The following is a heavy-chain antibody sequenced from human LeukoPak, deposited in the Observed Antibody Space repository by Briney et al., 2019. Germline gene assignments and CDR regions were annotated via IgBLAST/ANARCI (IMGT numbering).Heavy chain of an antibody. CDR3: ARVSWFPGTSYYYMDV. J-gene: IGHJ6*03. CDR2: IYTSGST. D-gene: IGHD1-1*01. CDR1: GGSISSGNYY. Sequence: PSETLSLTCTVSGGSISSGNYYWSWIRQPAGKGLEWIGRIYTSGSTKYNPSLKSRVTISVDTSKNQFSLKLSSVTAADTAVYYCARVSWFPGTSYYYMDVWGKGTTVTVSS. V-gene: IGHV4-61*02.